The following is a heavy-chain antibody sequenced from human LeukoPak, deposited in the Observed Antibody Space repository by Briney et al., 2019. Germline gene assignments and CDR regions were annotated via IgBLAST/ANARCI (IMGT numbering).Heavy chain of an antibody. J-gene: IGHJ4*02. D-gene: IGHD2-15*01. CDR2: ISGSGGST. Sequence: GGSLRLSCAASGFTFSSYAMSWVRQAPGKGLEWVSAISGSGGSTYYADSVKGRFTISRDNSKNTLYLQMNSLRAEDTAVYYCAKDPRYCSGGSCYVISDCWGQGTLVTVSS. CDR1: GFTFSSYA. CDR3: AKDPRYCSGGSCYVISDC. V-gene: IGHV3-23*01.